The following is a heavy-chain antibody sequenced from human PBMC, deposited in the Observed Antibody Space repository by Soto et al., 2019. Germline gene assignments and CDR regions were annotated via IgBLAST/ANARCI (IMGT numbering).Heavy chain of an antibody. CDR2: ISASGGTA. CDR3: AKLTYPSDSTGYYYQRVSGWIDS. V-gene: IGHV3-23*01. Sequence: GGSLRLSCAASGFMFSSYAMSWVRQAPGKGLEWVSSISASGGTANLADSVEGRCTISRDNSKSTLYLQMNSLRAEDTAVYYCAKLTYPSDSTGYYYQRVSGWIDSWGQGTLVTVSS. CDR1: GFMFSSYA. J-gene: IGHJ5*01. D-gene: IGHD3-22*01.